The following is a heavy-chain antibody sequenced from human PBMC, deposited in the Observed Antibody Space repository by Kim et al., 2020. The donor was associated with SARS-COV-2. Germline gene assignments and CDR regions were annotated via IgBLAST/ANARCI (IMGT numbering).Heavy chain of an antibody. CDR3: ARRGDIAAAGPNYYGMDV. D-gene: IGHD6-13*01. J-gene: IGHJ6*02. CDR1: GYSFTSYW. Sequence: GESLKISCKGSGYSFTSYWIGWVRQMPGKGLEWMGIIYPGDSDTRYSPSFQGQVTISADKSISTAYLQWSSLKASDTAMYYCARRGDIAAAGPNYYGMDVWGQGTTAPVSS. CDR2: IYPGDSDT. V-gene: IGHV5-51*01.